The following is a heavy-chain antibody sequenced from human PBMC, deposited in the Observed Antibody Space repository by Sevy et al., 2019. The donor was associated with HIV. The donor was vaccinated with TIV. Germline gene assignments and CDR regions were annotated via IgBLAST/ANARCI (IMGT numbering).Heavy chain of an antibody. D-gene: IGHD2-8*01. Sequence: RGSLRLSCAASGFTFSKYSMSWIRQTPGKGLEWVSTFSFGCGKINYADSVKGRFTISRIDSRNTFYLQINSLRAEDTAIDYCAREGCTKPHDYWGQGTVVIVSS. CDR3: AREGCTKPHDY. CDR1: GFTFSKYS. V-gene: IGHV3-23*01. CDR2: FSFGCGKI. J-gene: IGHJ4*02.